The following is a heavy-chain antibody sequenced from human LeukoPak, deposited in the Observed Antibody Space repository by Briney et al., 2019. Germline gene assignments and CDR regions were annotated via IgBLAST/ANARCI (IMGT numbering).Heavy chain of an antibody. CDR1: GGSISSYY. CDR2: IYTSGST. CDR3: ARGFVVVPAAIGGWFDP. Sequence: SETLSLTCTVSGGSISSYYWSWIRQPAGKGLEWIGRIYTSGSTNYNPSLKSRVTISVDTSKNQFSLKLSSVTAADTAVYYCARGFVVVPAAIGGWFDPWGQGTLVTVSS. D-gene: IGHD2-2*01. J-gene: IGHJ5*02. V-gene: IGHV4-4*07.